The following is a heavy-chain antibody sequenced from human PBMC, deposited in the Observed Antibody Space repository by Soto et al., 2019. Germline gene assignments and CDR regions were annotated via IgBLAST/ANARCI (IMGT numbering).Heavy chain of an antibody. CDR1: GVSISSYY. J-gene: IGHJ4*02. CDR3: ARLRCDFWSGYLVLFDY. D-gene: IGHD3-3*01. CDR2: IYYSGST. V-gene: IGHV4-59*01. Sequence: SETVSLTCTVSGVSISSYYWSWIRQPPGKGLEWIGYIYYSGSTNYNPSLKSRVTISVDTSKNQFSLKLSSVTAADTAVYYCARLRCDFWSGYLVLFDYWGQGTLVTVSS.